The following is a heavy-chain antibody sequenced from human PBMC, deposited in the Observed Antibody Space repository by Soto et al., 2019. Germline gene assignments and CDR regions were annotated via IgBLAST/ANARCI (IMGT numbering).Heavy chain of an antibody. CDR3: ARVAKKKSPPHGYYDSSGYPLDY. CDR2: IYYSGST. Sequence: PPETLSLTCTVSGGSISSYYWSWIRQPPGKGLEWIGYIYYSGSTNYNPSLKSRVTISVDTSKNQFSLKLSSVTAADTAVYYCARVAKKKSPPHGYYDSSGYPLDYWGQGTLVTVSS. CDR1: GGSISSYY. D-gene: IGHD3-22*01. J-gene: IGHJ4*02. V-gene: IGHV4-59*01.